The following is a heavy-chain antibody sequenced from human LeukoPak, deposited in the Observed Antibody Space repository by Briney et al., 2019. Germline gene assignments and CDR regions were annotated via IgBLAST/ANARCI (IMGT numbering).Heavy chain of an antibody. V-gene: IGHV3-64D*06. CDR2: ISSNGGST. CDR3: VKGSGHQYNWFGP. CDR1: GFTFSSYA. Sequence: GGSLRLSCSASGFTFSSYAMHWVRQAPGKGLEYVSAISSNGGSTYYADSVKGRFTISRDNSKNTLYLQMSSLRAEDTAVYYCVKGSGHQYNWFGPWGQGTLVTVSS. J-gene: IGHJ5*02. D-gene: IGHD6-19*01.